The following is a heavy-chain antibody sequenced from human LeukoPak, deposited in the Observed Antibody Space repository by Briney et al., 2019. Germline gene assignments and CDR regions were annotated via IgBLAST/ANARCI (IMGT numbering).Heavy chain of an antibody. D-gene: IGHD3-10*01. V-gene: IGHV4-39*01. CDR2: IYYSGST. J-gene: IGHJ4*02. Sequence: SETLSLTCTVSGGSISSSSYYWGWIRQPPGKGLEWIGSIYYSGSTYYNPSLKSRVTISVDTSKNQFSLKLSSATAADTAVYYCARGGRGHFDYWGQGTLVTVSS. CDR3: ARGGRGHFDY. CDR1: GGSISSSSYY.